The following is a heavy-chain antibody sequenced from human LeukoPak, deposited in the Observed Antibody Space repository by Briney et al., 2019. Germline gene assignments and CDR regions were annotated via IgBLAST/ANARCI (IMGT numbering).Heavy chain of an antibody. CDR2: INPNSGGT. V-gene: IGHV1-2*06. CDR3: ARVRYSSSWYFDY. CDR1: GYTLTGYY. J-gene: IGHJ4*02. Sequence: ASVKVSCKASGYTLTGYYMHWVRQARGQGLEWMGRINPNSGGTNYAQKFQGRVTMTRDTSISTAYMELSRLRSDDTAVYYCARVRYSSSWYFDYWRQGTLVTVSS. D-gene: IGHD6-13*01.